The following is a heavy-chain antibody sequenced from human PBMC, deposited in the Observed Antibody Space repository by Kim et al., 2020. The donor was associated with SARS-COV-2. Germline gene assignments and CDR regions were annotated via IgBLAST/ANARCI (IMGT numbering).Heavy chain of an antibody. V-gene: IGHV4-31*02. D-gene: IGHD3-10*02. J-gene: IGHJ6*02. CDR3: ARDLGVYCSGKDGMDV. Sequence: SLTNRVHISVDTSKNPFSLKLSSVTAADTAVYYCARDLGVYCSGKDGMDVWGQGTTVTVSS.